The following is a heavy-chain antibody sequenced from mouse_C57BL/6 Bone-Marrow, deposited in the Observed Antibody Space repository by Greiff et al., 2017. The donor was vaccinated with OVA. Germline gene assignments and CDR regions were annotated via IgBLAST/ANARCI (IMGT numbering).Heavy chain of an antibody. J-gene: IGHJ1*03. CDR1: GFSLTRYG. CDR2: IWRGGST. V-gene: IGHV2-2*01. CDR3: ARDYYGTLDWYFDV. D-gene: IGHD1-1*01. Sequence: VQGVESGPGLVQPSQSLSITCTVSGFSLTRYGVHWVRQSPGKGLEWLGVIWRGGSTDYNAAFISRLSISKDNSKGHIFFKMNSLQADDTAIYYCARDYYGTLDWYFDVWGTGTTVTVSS.